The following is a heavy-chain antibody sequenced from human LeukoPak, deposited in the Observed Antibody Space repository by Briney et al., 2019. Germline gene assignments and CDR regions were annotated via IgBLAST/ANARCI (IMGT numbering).Heavy chain of an antibody. CDR2: ISGYNGDT. D-gene: IGHD6-13*01. V-gene: IGHV1-18*01. CDR3: ARKPTAAALDY. CDR1: GYTFTSYG. Sequence: ASVKVSCKASGYTFTSYGVSWVRQAPGQGLEWMGWISGYNGDTCYVQKFQGRVTMTTDTSTSTVYMEVRSLTSDDTAIYYCARKPTAAALDYWGQGTLVTVST. J-gene: IGHJ4*02.